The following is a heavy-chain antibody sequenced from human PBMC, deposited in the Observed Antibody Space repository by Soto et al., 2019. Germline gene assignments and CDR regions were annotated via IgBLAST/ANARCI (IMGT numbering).Heavy chain of an antibody. CDR2: IVPVYDTP. CDR3: ARARGDRPVAGSDAFEI. J-gene: IGHJ3*02. CDR1: GDTFSRHA. Sequence: VQLVQSGADMKNPGSSVRVSCKASGDTFSRHAFSWVRQAPGLGPEWVGGIVPVYDTPVYAQKFQGRVTITADESTTTVIMELSSLRSEDTAVSFFARARGDRPVAGSDAFEIWGRGTVVTVS. V-gene: IGHV1-69*01. D-gene: IGHD6-19*01.